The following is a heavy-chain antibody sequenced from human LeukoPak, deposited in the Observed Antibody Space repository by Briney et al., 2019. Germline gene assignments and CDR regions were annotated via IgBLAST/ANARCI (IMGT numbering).Heavy chain of an antibody. Sequence: GGSLRLSCAASGFTFSSYGMHWVRQAPGKGLEWVAVISYDGSNKYYADSVKGRFTISRDNSKNTLYLQMNSLRAEDTAVYYCAKQGYFDWLLQNDAFDIWGQGTMVTVSS. D-gene: IGHD3-9*01. V-gene: IGHV3-30*18. J-gene: IGHJ3*02. CDR3: AKQGYFDWLLQNDAFDI. CDR2: ISYDGSNK. CDR1: GFTFSSYG.